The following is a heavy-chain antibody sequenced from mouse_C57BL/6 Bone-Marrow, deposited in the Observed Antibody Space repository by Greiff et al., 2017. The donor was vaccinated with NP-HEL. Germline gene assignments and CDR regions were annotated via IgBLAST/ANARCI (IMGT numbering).Heavy chain of an antibody. V-gene: IGHV1-64*01. CDR2: IHPNSGST. J-gene: IGHJ4*01. Sequence: VQLQQSGAELVKPGASVKLSCKASGYTFTSYWMHWVKQRPGQGLEWIGMIHPNSGSTNYNEKFKSKATLTVDKSSSTAYMQLSSLTSEDSAVYYCARGPFYYAMDYWGQGTSVTVSS. D-gene: IGHD3-3*01. CDR1: GYTFTSYW. CDR3: ARGPFYYAMDY.